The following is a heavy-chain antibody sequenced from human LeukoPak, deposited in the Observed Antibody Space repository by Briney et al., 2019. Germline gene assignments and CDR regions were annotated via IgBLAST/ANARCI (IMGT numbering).Heavy chain of an antibody. CDR3: ARGFRYSSWDYYYMDV. D-gene: IGHD6-6*01. J-gene: IGHJ6*03. Sequence: SETLSLTCAVYGGSFSSYYWSWIRQPPGKGLEWIGYIYYSGSTNYNPSLKSRVTISVDTSKNQFSLKLSSVTAADTAVYYCARGFRYSSWDYYYMDVWGKGTTVTVSS. CDR1: GGSFSSYY. V-gene: IGHV4-59*01. CDR2: IYYSGST.